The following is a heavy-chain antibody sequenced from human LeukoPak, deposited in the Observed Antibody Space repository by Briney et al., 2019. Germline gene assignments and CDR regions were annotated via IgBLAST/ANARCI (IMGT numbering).Heavy chain of an antibody. CDR3: ARNYDFWSGYWFDP. CDR2: IYSGATT. V-gene: IGHV3-53*01. Sequence: PGGSLRLSCAASGFTVSSNYMSWVRQAPGKGLEWVSVIYSGATTYYADSVKGRFTTSRDNSKNTLYLQMNSLRAEDTAVYYCARNYDFWSGYWFDPWGQGTLVTVSS. D-gene: IGHD3-3*01. CDR1: GFTVSSNY. J-gene: IGHJ5*02.